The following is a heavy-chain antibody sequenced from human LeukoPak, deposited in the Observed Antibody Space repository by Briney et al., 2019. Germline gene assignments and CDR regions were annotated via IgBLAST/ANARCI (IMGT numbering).Heavy chain of an antibody. CDR2: ISSSSSYI. Sequence: GGSLRLSCAASGFTFSDYSMNWVRQAPGKGLEWVSSISSSSSYIHSADSVRGRFTISRDNAKNSLFLQMNSLRAEDTDVYYCARDEWGDAFDICRQGTMVTVFS. J-gene: IGHJ3*02. D-gene: IGHD1-26*01. CDR3: ARDEWGDAFDI. V-gene: IGHV3-21*01. CDR1: GFTFSDYS.